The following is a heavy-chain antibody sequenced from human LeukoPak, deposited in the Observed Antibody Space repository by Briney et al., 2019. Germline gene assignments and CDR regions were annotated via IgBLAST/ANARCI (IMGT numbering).Heavy chain of an antibody. V-gene: IGHV4-31*03. CDR3: GRALYGSGTRRIMDV. D-gene: IGHD3-10*01. Sequence: SETLSPTCTVSGGSISSGGYFWSWIRQHPGKGLEYIGYISYTGNTYYNPSLKSRVTISLDTSKNQFSLRLSSVTAADTAVYYCGRALYGSGTRRIMDVWGQGTTVTVSS. CDR1: GGSISSGGYF. CDR2: ISYTGNT. J-gene: IGHJ6*02.